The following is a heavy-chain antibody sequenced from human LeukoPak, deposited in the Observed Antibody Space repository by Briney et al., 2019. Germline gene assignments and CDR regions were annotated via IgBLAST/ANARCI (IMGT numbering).Heavy chain of an antibody. CDR2: IYWDDDK. V-gene: IGHV2-5*02. D-gene: IGHD4-17*01. CDR3: AHSGLITTVWLYMFDY. Sequence: ESGPTLVKPTQTLTLTCTFPGFPLSTSGVGVGWIRQPPGKALEGLALIYWDDDKRYSPSLKSRLTITKDTTKNQVVLTMTNMDPVDTATYYCAHSGLITTVWLYMFDYWGQGTLVTVSS. J-gene: IGHJ4*02. CDR1: GFPLSTSGVG.